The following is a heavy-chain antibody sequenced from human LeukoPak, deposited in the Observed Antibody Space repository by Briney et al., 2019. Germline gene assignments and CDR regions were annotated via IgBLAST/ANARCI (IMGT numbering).Heavy chain of an antibody. Sequence: GGSLRLSCEASGFPFSNYGMSWVRQAPGKGLEWVSGISGSGESTDYADSVKGRFTFSRDNSKNTLYLQMNSLRAEDTAVYYCAKEYHDFWSGYPHDYWGQGTLVTVSS. J-gene: IGHJ4*02. CDR2: ISGSGEST. CDR1: GFPFSNYG. D-gene: IGHD3-3*01. CDR3: AKEYHDFWSGYPHDY. V-gene: IGHV3-23*01.